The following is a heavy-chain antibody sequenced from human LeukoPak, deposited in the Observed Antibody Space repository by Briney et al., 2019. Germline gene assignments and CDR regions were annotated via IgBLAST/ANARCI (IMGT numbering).Heavy chain of an antibody. J-gene: IGHJ3*02. CDR3: ARGIVGALDAFDI. CDR2: IYSGGST. V-gene: IGHV3-66*01. CDR1: GFTVSSNY. Sequence: GGSLRLSCAASGFTVSSNYMSWVRQAPGKGLEWVSVIYSGGSTYYADSVKGRFTIYRDNSKNTLYLQMNSLRAEDTAVYYCARGIVGALDAFDIWGQGTMVTVSS. D-gene: IGHD1-26*01.